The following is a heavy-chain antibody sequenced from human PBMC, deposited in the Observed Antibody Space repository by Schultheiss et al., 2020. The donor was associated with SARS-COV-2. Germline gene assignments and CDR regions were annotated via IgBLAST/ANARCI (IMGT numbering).Heavy chain of an antibody. J-gene: IGHJ4*02. D-gene: IGHD5-24*01. CDR2: ISSSSSTI. V-gene: IGHV3-48*01. Sequence: GGSLRLSCAASGFTFSSYEMNWVRQGPGKGLEWVSYISSSSSTIYYADSVKGRFTISRDDANKKLYLQIHSLAAEDTAVYYCAREGEMATRGLDYWGQGTLVTVSS. CDR1: GFTFSSYE. CDR3: AREGEMATRGLDY.